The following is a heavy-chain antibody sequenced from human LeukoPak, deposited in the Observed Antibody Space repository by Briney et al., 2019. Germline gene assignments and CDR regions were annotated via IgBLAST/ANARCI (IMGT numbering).Heavy chain of an antibody. CDR2: INPNSGGT. D-gene: IGHD3-10*01. Sequence: GASVKVSCKASGYTFTGYYMHWVRQAPGQGLEWMGWINPNSGGTNYAQKFQGRVTITRDTSISTAYMELSRLRSDDTAVYYCARAGRKYYGSGSYPDYWGQGTLVTVSS. CDR3: ARAGRKYYGSGSYPDY. V-gene: IGHV1-2*02. CDR1: GYTFTGYY. J-gene: IGHJ4*02.